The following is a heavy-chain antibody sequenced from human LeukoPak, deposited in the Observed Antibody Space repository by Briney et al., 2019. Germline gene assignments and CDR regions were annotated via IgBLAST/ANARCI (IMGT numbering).Heavy chain of an antibody. V-gene: IGHV4-4*07. CDR2: IYTSGST. CDR1: GGSISSYY. J-gene: IGHJ6*03. Sequence: PSETLSLTCTVSGGSISSYYWSWIRQPAGKGLEWIGRIYTSGSTNYNPSLKSRVTMSVDTSKNQFSLKLSSVTAADTAVHYCARDRQQLVPWYYYYMDVWGKGTTVTVSS. D-gene: IGHD6-13*01. CDR3: ARDRQQLVPWYYYYMDV.